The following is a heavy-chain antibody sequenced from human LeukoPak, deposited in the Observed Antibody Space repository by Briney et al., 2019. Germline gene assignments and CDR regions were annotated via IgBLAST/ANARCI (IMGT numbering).Heavy chain of an antibody. CDR1: GYSFTSYW. CDR3: ARHRESYYDSSGYPVLAYYFDY. CDR2: TYPGDSDT. J-gene: IGHJ4*02. V-gene: IGHV5-51*01. Sequence: GESLKISCKGSGYSFTSYWIGWVRQMPGKGLEWMGITYPGDSDTRYSPSFQGQVTISADKSISTAYLQWSSLKASDTAMRYCARHRESYYDSSGYPVLAYYFDYWGQGTLVTVSS. D-gene: IGHD3-22*01.